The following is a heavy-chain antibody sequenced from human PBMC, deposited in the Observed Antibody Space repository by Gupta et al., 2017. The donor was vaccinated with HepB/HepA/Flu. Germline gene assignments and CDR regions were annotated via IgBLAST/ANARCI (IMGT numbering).Heavy chain of an antibody. Sequence: EEQLVESGGGLVKPGGSLRLSCVVSGFTFRNAWMSWVRQAPGKGLEWVGRIKSKVDSGTTDDGAPVKGRFTISRDDAKNTLYLQMNSLKNEDTAVYYWTAGAMFGVVNSYFDIDFWGKGTTVTVSS. CDR3: TAGAMFGVVNSYFDIDF. D-gene: IGHD3-3*01. J-gene: IGHJ6*04. V-gene: IGHV3-15*01. CDR2: IKSKVDSGTT. CDR1: GFTFRNAW.